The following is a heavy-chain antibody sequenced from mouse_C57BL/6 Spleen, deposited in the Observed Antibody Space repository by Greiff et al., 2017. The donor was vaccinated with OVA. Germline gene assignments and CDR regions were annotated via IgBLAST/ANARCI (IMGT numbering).Heavy chain of an antibody. D-gene: IGHD4-1*01. CDR2: IYPGDGDT. V-gene: IGHV1-82*01. CDR3: AREGLTGTYWYFDV. CDR1: GYAFSSSW. Sequence: QVQLKESGPELVKPGASVKISCKASGYAFSSSWMNWVKQRPGKGLEWIGRIYPGDGDTNYNGKFKGKATLTADKSSSTAYMQLSSLTSEDSAVYCCAREGLTGTYWYFDVWGTGTTVTVSS. J-gene: IGHJ1*03.